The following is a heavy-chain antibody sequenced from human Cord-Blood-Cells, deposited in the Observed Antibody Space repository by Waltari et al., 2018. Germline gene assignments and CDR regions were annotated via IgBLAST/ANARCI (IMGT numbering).Heavy chain of an antibody. D-gene: IGHD3-10*01. V-gene: IGHV1-2*02. CDR3: ARVFADRITMVRGVIPAFDY. J-gene: IGHJ4*02. Sequence: QVQLVRSGAEVKKPGASVKVSCKASGYTFTGYYMHWVRQAPGQGLEWMGWINPNSGGTNYAQKFQGRVTMTRDTSISTAYMELSRLSSDDTAVYYCARVFADRITMVRGVIPAFDYWGQGTLVTVSS. CDR1: GYTFTGYY. CDR2: INPNSGGT.